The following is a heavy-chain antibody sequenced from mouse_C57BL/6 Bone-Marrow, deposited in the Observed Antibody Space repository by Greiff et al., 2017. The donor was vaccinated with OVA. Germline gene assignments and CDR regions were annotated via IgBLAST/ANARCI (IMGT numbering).Heavy chain of an antibody. J-gene: IGHJ4*01. CDR2: IYPGGGYT. V-gene: IGHV1-63*01. Sequence: QVHVKQSGAELVRPGTSVKMSCKASGYTFTNYWIGWAKQRPGHGLEWIGDIYPGGGYTNYNEKFKGKATLTADKSSSTAYMQFSSLTSEDSAIYYCARENYDYAMDYWGQGTSVTVSS. CDR1: GYTFTNYW. CDR3: ARENYDYAMDY. D-gene: IGHD1-1*02.